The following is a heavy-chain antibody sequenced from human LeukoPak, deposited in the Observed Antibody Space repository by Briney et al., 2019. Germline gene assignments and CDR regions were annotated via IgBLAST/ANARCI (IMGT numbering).Heavy chain of an antibody. V-gene: IGHV3-7*01. J-gene: IGHJ6*03. CDR2: IKQDGSEI. Sequence: GGSLRLSCAASGFTFSTYWMSWVRQAPGKGLEWVANIKQDGSEIYYVDSVKGRFTISRDNAKNSLYLQMNSLRAEDTAVYYCARPPNPTYYYYYYMDVWGKGTTVTVSS. CDR1: GFTFSTYW. CDR3: ARPPNPTYYYYYYMDV.